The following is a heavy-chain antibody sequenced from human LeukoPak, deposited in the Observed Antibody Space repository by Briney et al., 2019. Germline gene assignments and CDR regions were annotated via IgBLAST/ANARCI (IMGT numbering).Heavy chain of an antibody. J-gene: IGHJ4*02. CDR3: ARGGVATNFDY. V-gene: IGHV4-61*02. CDR1: GGSISSGRYY. D-gene: IGHD1-1*01. Sequence: SGTLSVTCTVSGGSISSGRYYWKCIRQPAGEGLEWIGRIYTSETTNYNPSLKSRVTISVDTSKNQFSLKLSSVTAADTAVYYCARGGVATNFDYWGQGTLVTVSS. CDR2: IYTSETT.